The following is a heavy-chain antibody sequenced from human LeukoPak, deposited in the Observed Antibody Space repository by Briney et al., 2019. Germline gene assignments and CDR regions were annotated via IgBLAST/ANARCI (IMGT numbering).Heavy chain of an antibody. CDR1: GFTFSNHE. D-gene: IGHD2-8*01. Sequence: PGGSLRLSCAASGFTFSNHEMNWVRQAPGKGLEWVSYISYSGGTIHYADSVKGRFTISRDNPKNTLYLQMNSLRAEDTAVYYCAKGKVYAQEVPYYFDYWGQGTLVTVSS. CDR2: ISYSGGTI. CDR3: AKGKVYAQEVPYYFDY. J-gene: IGHJ4*02. V-gene: IGHV3-48*03.